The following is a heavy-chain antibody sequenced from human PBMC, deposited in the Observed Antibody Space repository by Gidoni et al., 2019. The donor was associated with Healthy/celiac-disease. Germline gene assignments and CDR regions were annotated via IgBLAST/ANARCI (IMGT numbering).Heavy chain of an antibody. J-gene: IGHJ3*02. D-gene: IGHD2-15*01. Sequence: QVQLVESGGGVVQPGRSLSLSCAASGFPFSSYALPWVRQAPGKGLEWVAVISYDGSNKYYADSVKGRFTISRDNSKNTLYLQMNSLRAEDTAVYYCARDGYCSGGSCYQDSRDAFDIWGQGTMVTVSS. CDR1: GFPFSSYA. CDR3: ARDGYCSGGSCYQDSRDAFDI. V-gene: IGHV3-30-3*01. CDR2: ISYDGSNK.